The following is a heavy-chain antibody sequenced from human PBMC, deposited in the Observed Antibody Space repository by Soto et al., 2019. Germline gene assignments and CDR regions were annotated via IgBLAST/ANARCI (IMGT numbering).Heavy chain of an antibody. CDR3: ARDLTYYYFWSGYYDYYYGMDV. D-gene: IGHD3-3*01. CDR2: IWYDGSNK. CDR1: GFTFSSYG. V-gene: IGHV3-33*01. Sequence: QVQLVESGGGVVQPGRSLRLSCAASGFTFSSYGMHWVRQAPGKGLEWVAVIWYDGSNKYYADSVKGRFTISRDNSKNTLYLQMNSLRAEDTAVYYCARDLTYYYFWSGYYDYYYGMDVWGQGTTVTVSS. J-gene: IGHJ6*02.